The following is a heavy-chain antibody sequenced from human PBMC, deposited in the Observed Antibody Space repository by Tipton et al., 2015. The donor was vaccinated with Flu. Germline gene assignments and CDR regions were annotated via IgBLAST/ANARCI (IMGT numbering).Heavy chain of an antibody. D-gene: IGHD6-19*01. J-gene: IGHJ4*02. CDR2: VHTSGNT. V-gene: IGHV4-4*07. CDR1: GGSISNYY. CDR3: AGGMASGATYVDD. Sequence: LRLSCTVAGGSISNYYWSWVRQPAGKRLQWIGRVHTSGNTHYDPSFESRVTISLDTSKSQFSLKLRPVTAADTAVYLWAGGMASGATYVDDWGPGTLVSVSS.